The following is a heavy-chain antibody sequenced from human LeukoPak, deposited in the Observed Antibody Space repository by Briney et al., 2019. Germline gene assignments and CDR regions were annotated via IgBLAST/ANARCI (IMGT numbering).Heavy chain of an antibody. V-gene: IGHV3-15*01. Sequence: PGGSLRLSCAASGFTFSNAWRSWVRQAPGKGVEWVGRIKSKTDGGTTDYAAPVKGRFTMSRDDSKNTLYLQMNSLKTEDTAVYYCTSGLYSINSVVRDFWGQGTLVTVSS. J-gene: IGHJ4*02. D-gene: IGHD4-11*01. CDR3: TSGLYSINSVVRDF. CDR2: IKSKTDGGTT. CDR1: GFTFSNAW.